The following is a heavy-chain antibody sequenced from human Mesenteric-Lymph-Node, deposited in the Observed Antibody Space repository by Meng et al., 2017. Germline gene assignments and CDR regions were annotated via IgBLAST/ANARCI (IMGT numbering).Heavy chain of an antibody. Sequence: ASVKVSCKASGYTFTGYYMHWVRQAPGQGLEWMGRINPNSGGTNYAQKFQGRVTMTRDTSISTAYMELSRLRSDDTAVYYCAGITMIVVAPNDAFDIWGQGTMVTVSS. CDR2: INPNSGGT. CDR1: GYTFTGYY. J-gene: IGHJ3*02. V-gene: IGHV1-2*06. D-gene: IGHD3-22*01. CDR3: AGITMIVVAPNDAFDI.